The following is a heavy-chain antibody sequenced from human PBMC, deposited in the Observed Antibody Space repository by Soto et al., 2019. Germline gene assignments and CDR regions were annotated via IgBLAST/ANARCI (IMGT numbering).Heavy chain of an antibody. Sequence: QVQLQESGPGLVKPSETLSLTCTVSGGSITSYYWSWIRQPPGKGPEWIGYIHNSGSTSYNPSTQNRVTISAEVSTNQFSLDLRSVTAADTAVYYCARRWSGTDYWGHGTLVTVSS. V-gene: IGHV4-59*01. CDR2: IHNSGST. CDR3: ARRWSGTDY. J-gene: IGHJ4*01. CDR1: GGSITSYY. D-gene: IGHD3-10*01.